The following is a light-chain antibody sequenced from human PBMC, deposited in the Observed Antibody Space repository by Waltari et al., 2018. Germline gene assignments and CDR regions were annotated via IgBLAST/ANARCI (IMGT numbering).Light chain of an antibody. Sequence: QSVLIQPPSASATPGQSVYISCSGSRANIGANNVNWYHQVPGAAPKRLTYPNDQVPSGVSDRFSAFKSGTSASLVISGLQSEYEGDYYCATWDDSLNGPVFGGGTKLTVL. V-gene: IGLV1-44*01. CDR2: PND. CDR1: RANIGANN. CDR3: ATWDDSLNGPV. J-gene: IGLJ2*01.